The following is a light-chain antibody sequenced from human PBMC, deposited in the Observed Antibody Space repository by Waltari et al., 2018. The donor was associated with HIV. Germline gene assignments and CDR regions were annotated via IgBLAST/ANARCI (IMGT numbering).Light chain of an antibody. CDR2: DVS. CDR1: QSLLHGDGKTY. V-gene: IGKV2D-29*01. J-gene: IGKJ3*01. CDR3: MQSIQPPPT. Sequence: DIVMTQTPLSLSVTPGQPASISCKSSQSLLHGDGKTYLYWYLHKPGQPPQLLIDDVSNRCAGSPDRCSGSGSGTDFTLKISREEAEDVGVYYCMQSIQPPPTFGPGTKVDIK.